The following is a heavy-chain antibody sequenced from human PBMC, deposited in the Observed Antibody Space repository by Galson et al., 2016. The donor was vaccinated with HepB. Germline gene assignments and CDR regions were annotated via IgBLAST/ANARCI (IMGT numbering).Heavy chain of an antibody. CDR2: ISSSITTT. CDR3: VRGSYGSGAYYITPFDY. Sequence: SLRLSCAASGFTFNNFGMNWVRQAPRKGLEWVSYISSSITTTYYADSVQGRFIISRDNAKNSLHLQINALTPEDTAVYYCVRGSYGSGAYYITPFDYWGQGTLVTVSS. CDR1: GFTFNNFG. V-gene: IGHV3-48*04. J-gene: IGHJ4*01. D-gene: IGHD3-10*01.